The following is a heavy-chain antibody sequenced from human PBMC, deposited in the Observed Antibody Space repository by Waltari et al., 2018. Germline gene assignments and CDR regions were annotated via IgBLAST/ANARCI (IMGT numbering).Heavy chain of an antibody. CDR2: INPNGGGT. Sequence: QVQLVKSGAEVKKPGASVKVSCKASGYTFTGYYMHWVRQAPGQGLEWMGWINPNGGGTNYAQKFQGRVTMTRDTSISTAYMELSRLRSDDTAVYYCARGSLRFGESILYYFDFWGQGTLVTVSS. CDR1: GYTFTGYY. V-gene: IGHV1-2*02. J-gene: IGHJ4*02. CDR3: ARGSLRFGESILYYFDF. D-gene: IGHD3-10*01.